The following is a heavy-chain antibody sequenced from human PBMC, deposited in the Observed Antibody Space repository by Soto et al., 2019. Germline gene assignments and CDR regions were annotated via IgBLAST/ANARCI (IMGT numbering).Heavy chain of an antibody. V-gene: IGHV3-30-3*01. CDR2: ISYDGSNK. Sequence: GGSLRLSCAASGFTFSSYAIHWDRQAQGKGLGWVAVISYDGSNKYYADSVKGRFTISRDNSKNTRYLQMNSLRAEDTAIYYCTRDRSRVLEWLSGSAYYCGLDVWGQGTRVTAS. CDR1: GFTFSSYA. J-gene: IGHJ6*02. CDR3: TRDRSRVLEWLSGSAYYCGLDV. D-gene: IGHD3-3*01.